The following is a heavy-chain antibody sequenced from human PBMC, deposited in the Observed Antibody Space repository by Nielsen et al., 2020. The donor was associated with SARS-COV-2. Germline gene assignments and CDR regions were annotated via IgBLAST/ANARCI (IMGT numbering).Heavy chain of an antibody. V-gene: IGHV3-33*06. CDR1: GFTFSSYG. CDR2: IWYDGSNK. J-gene: IGHJ4*02. Sequence: GESLKISCAASGFTFSSYGMHWVRQAPGKGLEWVAVIWYDGSNKYYADSVKGRFTISRDNSKNTLYLQMNSLRAEDTAAYYCAKVLHLYYDFWSGLGYWGQGTLVTVSS. D-gene: IGHD3-3*01. CDR3: AKVLHLYYDFWSGLGY.